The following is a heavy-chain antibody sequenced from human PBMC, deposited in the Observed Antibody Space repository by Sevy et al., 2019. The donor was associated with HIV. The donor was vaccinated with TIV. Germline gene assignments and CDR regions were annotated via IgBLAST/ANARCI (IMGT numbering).Heavy chain of an antibody. CDR2: IYYSGST. J-gene: IGHJ6*03. CDR1: GGSISSYY. D-gene: IGHD2-2*01. Sequence: SETLSLTCTVSGGSISSYYWSWIRQPPGKGLEWIGYIYYSGSTNYNPSLKSRVTISVDTSKNQFSLKLSSVTAADTAVYYCARRSRYCSSTSCREGYYYYMDVWGKRTTVTVSS. CDR3: ARRSRYCSSTSCREGYYYYMDV. V-gene: IGHV4-59*01.